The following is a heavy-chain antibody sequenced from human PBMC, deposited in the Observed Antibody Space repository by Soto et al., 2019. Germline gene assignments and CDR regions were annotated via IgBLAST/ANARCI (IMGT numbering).Heavy chain of an antibody. V-gene: IGHV3-23*01. D-gene: IGHD3-9*01. J-gene: IGHJ4*02. Sequence: GESLKISCTASGFTFSSCGMGWVRQAPGKGLQWVSTIRGDGGQTHYTDSVKGRFSISRDNSKKTVYLQMDSLRAEDTAMYFCARDVGLDSDDFFAYWGQGTRVTVSS. CDR1: GFTFSSCG. CDR3: ARDVGLDSDDFFAY. CDR2: IRGDGGQT.